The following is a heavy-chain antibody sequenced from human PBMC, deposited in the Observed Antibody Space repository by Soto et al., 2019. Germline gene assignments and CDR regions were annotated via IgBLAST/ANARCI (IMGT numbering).Heavy chain of an antibody. CDR2: ISTYNGNT. D-gene: IGHD1-26*01. CDR3: GKDNGQWVVSD. CDR1: GYVFTSHG. V-gene: IGHV1-18*01. Sequence: ASVKVSWKASGYVFTSHGISLVRQSPGQGLEWVGRISTYNGNTKYAQKLQGRVTMTTDTSASIAYMELRSLRSDATAVYYCGKDNGQWVVSDCGQGTPVTV. J-gene: IGHJ1*01.